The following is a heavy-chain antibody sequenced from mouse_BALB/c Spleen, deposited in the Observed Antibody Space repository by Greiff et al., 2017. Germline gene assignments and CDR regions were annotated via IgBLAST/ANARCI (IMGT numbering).Heavy chain of an antibody. CDR2: ISSGGSYT. Sequence: EVKLVESGGDLVKPGGSLKLSCAASGFTFSSYGMSWVRQTPDKRLEWVATISSGGSYTYYPDSVKGRFTISRDNAKNTLYLQMSSLKSEDTAMYYCARGGANGNYVGDYAMDYWGQGTSVTVSS. D-gene: IGHD2-1*01. V-gene: IGHV5-6*02. J-gene: IGHJ4*01. CDR3: ARGGANGNYVGDYAMDY. CDR1: GFTFSSYG.